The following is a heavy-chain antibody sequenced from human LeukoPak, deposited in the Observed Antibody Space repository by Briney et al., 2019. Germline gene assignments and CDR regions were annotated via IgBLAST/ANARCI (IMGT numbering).Heavy chain of an antibody. CDR3: AKDRDSSGWYGI. Sequence: GGSLRLSCAASGFAFSNYGMHWVRQAPGKGLEWVAFIRYDGSNKYYADSVKGRFTISRDNSKNTLYLQMNSPRAEDTAVYYCAKDRDSSGWYGIWGQGTLVTVSS. D-gene: IGHD6-19*01. CDR1: GFAFSNYG. J-gene: IGHJ4*02. CDR2: IRYDGSNK. V-gene: IGHV3-30*02.